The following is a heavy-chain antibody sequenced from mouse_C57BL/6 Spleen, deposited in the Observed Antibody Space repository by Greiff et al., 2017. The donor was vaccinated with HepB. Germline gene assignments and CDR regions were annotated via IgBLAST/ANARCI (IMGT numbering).Heavy chain of an antibody. Sequence: QVQLQQPGAELVRPGSSVKLSCKASGYTFTSYWMDWVKQRPGQGLEWIGNIYPSDSETHYNQKFKDKATLTVDKSSSTAYMQLSSLTSEDSAVYYCARGSGSPFAYWGQGTLVTVSA. CDR1: GYTFTSYW. CDR3: ARGSGSPFAY. CDR2: IYPSDSET. V-gene: IGHV1-61*01. D-gene: IGHD3-2*02. J-gene: IGHJ3*01.